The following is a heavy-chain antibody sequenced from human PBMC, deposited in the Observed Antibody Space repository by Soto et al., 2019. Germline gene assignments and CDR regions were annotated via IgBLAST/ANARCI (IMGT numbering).Heavy chain of an antibody. CDR3: ARTHVDTAMVAPFDY. CDR2: IYYSGST. Sequence: SSETLSLTCTVSGGSISSGGYYWSWIRQHPGKGLEWIGYIYYSGSTYYNPSLKSRVTISVDTSKNQFSLKLSSVTAADTAVYYCARTHVDTAMVAPFDYWGQGTLVTVSS. V-gene: IGHV4-31*03. CDR1: GGSISSGGYY. D-gene: IGHD5-18*01. J-gene: IGHJ4*02.